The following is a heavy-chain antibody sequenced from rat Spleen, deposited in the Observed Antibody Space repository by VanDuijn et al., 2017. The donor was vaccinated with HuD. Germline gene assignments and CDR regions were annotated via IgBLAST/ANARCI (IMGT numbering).Heavy chain of an antibody. CDR3: GLGLKWFDY. Sequence: EVQVLESGGGLVQPGNSLKLSCATSGFTFSTAWMYWYRQFPEKRLEWVARIKAKSNNYGTDYTESVKGRFTISRDDSKSSIYLQMNNLKEEDTAIYYCGLGLKWFDYWGQGVMVTVSS. CDR2: IKAKSNNYGT. V-gene: IGHV6-6*01. D-gene: IGHD1-1*01. CDR1: GFTFSTAW. J-gene: IGHJ2*01.